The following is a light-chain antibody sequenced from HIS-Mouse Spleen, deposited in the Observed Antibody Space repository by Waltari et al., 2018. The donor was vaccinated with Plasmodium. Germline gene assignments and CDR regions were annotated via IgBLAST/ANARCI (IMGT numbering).Light chain of an antibody. CDR2: DVG. V-gene: IGLV2-11*01. CDR1: SSSVGGYHY. J-gene: IGLJ2*01. Sequence: QSALTQPRSVSGSPGQSVTISCTGTSSSVGGYHYVSWYQQHPGKAPKLMIYDVGKRPSGVPDRFSGSKSGNTASLTISGLQAEDEADYYCCSYAGSYTWVFGGGTKLTVL. CDR3: CSYAGSYTWV.